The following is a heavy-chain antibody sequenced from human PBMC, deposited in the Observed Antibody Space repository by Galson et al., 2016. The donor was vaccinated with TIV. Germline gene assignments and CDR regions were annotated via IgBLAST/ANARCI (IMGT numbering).Heavy chain of an antibody. CDR3: AKSGDSRSIDS. D-gene: IGHD3-22*01. Sequence: SLRLSCAVSGFSFKTFGMHWVRQSPGKGLEWLTVILYDGSSQFYADSVEGRFAISRDNSKNTLYLQMNSLGAEDTALYYCAKSGDSRSIDSWGQGTLVIVSS. CDR1: GFSFKTFG. V-gene: IGHV3-30*18. J-gene: IGHJ4*02. CDR2: ILYDGSSQ.